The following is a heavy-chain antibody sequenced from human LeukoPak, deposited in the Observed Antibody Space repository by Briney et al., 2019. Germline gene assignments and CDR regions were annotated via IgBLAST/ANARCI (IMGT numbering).Heavy chain of an antibody. J-gene: IGHJ4*02. D-gene: IGHD6-13*01. CDR3: ARGYSSSWYDLYYFDY. Sequence: GGSLRLSCAASGFTFSNYNINWVRQAPGKGLEWVSSISSRGSYIYYADSVKGRFAISADNAMNSLYLQTNSLRAEDTAVYYCARGYSSSWYDLYYFDYWGQGTLVTVSS. V-gene: IGHV3-21*01. CDR1: GFTFSNYN. CDR2: ISSRGSYI.